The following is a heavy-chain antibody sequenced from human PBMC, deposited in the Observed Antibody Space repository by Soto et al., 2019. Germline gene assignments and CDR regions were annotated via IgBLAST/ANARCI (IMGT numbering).Heavy chain of an antibody. J-gene: IGHJ6*02. CDR2: ISAYNGNT. D-gene: IGHD5-12*01. Sequence: GASVKVSCKASGYTFTSYGISWVRQAPGQGLEWMGWISAYNGNTNYAQKFQGRVTITADKSTSTAYMELSSLRSEDTAVYYCARVGGVGLRLKYYYYGMDVWGQGTTVTVSS. V-gene: IGHV1-18*01. CDR3: ARVGGVGLRLKYYYYGMDV. CDR1: GYTFTSYG.